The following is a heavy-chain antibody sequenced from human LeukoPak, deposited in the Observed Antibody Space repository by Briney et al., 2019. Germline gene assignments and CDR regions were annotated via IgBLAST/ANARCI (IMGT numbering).Heavy chain of an antibody. D-gene: IGHD4/OR15-4a*01. J-gene: IGHJ6*03. CDR1: GGSISGYT. V-gene: IGHV1-69*08. CDR2: IIPIFGTT. Sequence: SVKVSCKASGGSISGYTITWVRQAPGRGLEWMGRIIPIFGTTSYAQDFQDRVTITADISSNTAYMEVNSLTSDDTAVYFCAKQGGARQDYYMDVWGNGTTVTVSS. CDR3: AKQGGARQDYYMDV.